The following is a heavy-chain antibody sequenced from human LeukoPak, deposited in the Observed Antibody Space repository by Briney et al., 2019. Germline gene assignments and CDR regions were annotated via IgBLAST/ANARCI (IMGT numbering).Heavy chain of an antibody. CDR1: GFTFSRYS. V-gene: IGHV3-21*01. CDR3: AREMGSSYYDSSGYYGFLDY. J-gene: IGHJ4*02. Sequence: GGSLTLSCAASGFTFSRYSMNWVRHAPGKGLEWLSSISSSSSYIYYADSVKGRFTISRVQAKHSLYLQMPRMRTEHTSLYYCAREMGSSYYDSSGYYGFLDYWGQGTLVTVSS. CDR2: ISSSSSYI. D-gene: IGHD3-22*01.